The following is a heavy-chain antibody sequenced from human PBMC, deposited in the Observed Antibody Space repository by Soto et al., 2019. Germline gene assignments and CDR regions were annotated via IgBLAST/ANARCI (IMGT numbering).Heavy chain of an antibody. Sequence: QVQLQESGPGLVEPSETLSLTCTVSGASMNNDYWNWIRQPPGKGLEWIGYIYSSGSTNYNPCLNGRVTLSMDTSQNPFSLRRPSVAAADTAGYYCARGRWFDPWGQGPLVTVSS. CDR2: IYSSGST. CDR3: ARGRWFDP. V-gene: IGHV4-59*01. CDR1: GASMNNDY. J-gene: IGHJ5*02.